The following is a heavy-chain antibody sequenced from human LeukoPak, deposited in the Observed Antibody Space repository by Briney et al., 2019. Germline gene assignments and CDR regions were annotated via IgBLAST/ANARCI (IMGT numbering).Heavy chain of an antibody. Sequence: GGSLRLSCAASGFIFSSYGMHWVRQAPGKGLEWVAVIWYDGSNKYYGDSVKGRFTISRDNSKNTLYLQMNSLRAEDTAVYYCARGAGMLITAAHFDYWGQGSLVTVSS. J-gene: IGHJ4*02. CDR2: IWYDGSNK. CDR1: GFIFSSYG. D-gene: IGHD3-16*01. CDR3: ARGAGMLITAAHFDY. V-gene: IGHV3-33*01.